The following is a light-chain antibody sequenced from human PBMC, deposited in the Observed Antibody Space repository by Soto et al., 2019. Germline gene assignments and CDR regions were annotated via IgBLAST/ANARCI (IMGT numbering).Light chain of an antibody. V-gene: IGLV2-23*01. CDR3: FSYAGGSTLYV. CDR1: SSDVGSYYL. J-gene: IGLJ1*01. Sequence: QSALTQPASVSGSPGQSITISCTGTSSDVGSYYLVSWYQQHPGKAPKLMIYEGSKRPSGVSNRFSGSKSGNTASLTVSGLQAEDEADYYCFSYAGGSTLYVFGTGTKLTVL. CDR2: EGS.